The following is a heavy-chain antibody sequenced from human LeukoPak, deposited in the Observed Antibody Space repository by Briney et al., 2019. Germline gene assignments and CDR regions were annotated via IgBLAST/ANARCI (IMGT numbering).Heavy chain of an antibody. CDR1: GYTFTGYY. J-gene: IGHJ4*02. Sequence: GASVKLSCKASGYTFTGYYMHWVRQPPGQGHEWMGWINPNSGGTNYAQKFHGRVTMTRDTSISTAYMELSRLRSDDTAVYYCARAQRRWGEGNYWGQGTLVTVSS. CDR2: INPNSGGT. V-gene: IGHV1-2*02. D-gene: IGHD6-25*01. CDR3: ARAQRRWGEGNY.